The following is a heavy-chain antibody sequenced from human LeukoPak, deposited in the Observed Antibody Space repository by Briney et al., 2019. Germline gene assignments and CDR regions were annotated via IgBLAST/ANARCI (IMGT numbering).Heavy chain of an antibody. CDR2: INDDGSTI. Sequence: GGSLRLSCAASGFTFTSYALSWVRQAPGKALVWVSRINDDGSTINYADSVKGRFTISRDNAKNTLYLQMSSLRAEDTALYYCARALGSSSDYWGQGTLVSVSS. V-gene: IGHV3-74*01. D-gene: IGHD1-26*01. CDR1: GFTFTSYA. CDR3: ARALGSSSDY. J-gene: IGHJ4*02.